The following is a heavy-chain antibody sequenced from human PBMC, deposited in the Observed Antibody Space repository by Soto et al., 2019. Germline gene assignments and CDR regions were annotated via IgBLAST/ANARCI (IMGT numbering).Heavy chain of an antibody. V-gene: IGHV1-69*01. D-gene: IGHD6-19*01. J-gene: IGHJ4*02. CDR1: GGTFSSYA. CDR3: ARDPLGWYAVGADY. CDR2: IIPIFGTP. Sequence: QVQLVQSGAEVKKPGSSVKVSCKASGGTFSSYAISWVRQAPGQGLEWMGGIIPIFGTPNYAQKFQGRVTIAADESTSTVYMELSSMRSEDTAVYYCARDPLGWYAVGADYWGQGTLVTVSS.